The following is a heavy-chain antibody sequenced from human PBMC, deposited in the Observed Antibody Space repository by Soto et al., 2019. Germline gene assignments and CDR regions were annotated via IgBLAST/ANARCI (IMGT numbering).Heavy chain of an antibody. V-gene: IGHV3-33*01. Sequence: QVQLVESGGGVVQPGKSLTISCAASGFPFSQTGIHWVRQAPGKGLAWVAVVFYDVSRMEYADSVRGRFFVSRDNFRNTASLGMSGRRGGDTAVSYWGIGWGGTHDRSGAVDHWGRGVLDTVSS. CDR1: GFPFSQTG. CDR2: VFYDVSRM. D-gene: IGHD3-22*01. J-gene: IGHJ4*01. CDR3: GIGWGGTHDRSGAVDH.